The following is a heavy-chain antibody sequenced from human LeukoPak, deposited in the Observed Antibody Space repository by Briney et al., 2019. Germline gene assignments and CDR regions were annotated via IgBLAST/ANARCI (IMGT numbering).Heavy chain of an antibody. Sequence: SQTLSLTCTVSGGSISSGGSYWSWIRQHPGKGLEWFGYIYYSGSTYYNPSLKSRVTISVDTSKNQFSLKLSSVTAADTAVYYCAREYYDSSGNAFDIWGQGTMVTVSS. CDR3: AREYYDSSGNAFDI. CDR1: GGSISSGGSY. J-gene: IGHJ3*02. D-gene: IGHD3-22*01. V-gene: IGHV4-31*03. CDR2: IYYSGST.